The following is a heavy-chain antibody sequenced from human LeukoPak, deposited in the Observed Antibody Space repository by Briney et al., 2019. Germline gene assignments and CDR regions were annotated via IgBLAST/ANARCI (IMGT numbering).Heavy chain of an antibody. CDR3: ARDLMSPYYFDY. V-gene: IGHV1-69*13. D-gene: IGHD5/OR15-5a*01. CDR1: GGTFSSYA. CDR2: IIPIFGTA. Sequence: ASVKVSCTASGGTFSSYAISWVRQAPGQGLEWMGGIIPIFGTANYAQKFQGRVTITADESTSTAYMELSSLRSEDTAVYYCARDLMSPYYFDYWGQGTLVTVSS. J-gene: IGHJ4*02.